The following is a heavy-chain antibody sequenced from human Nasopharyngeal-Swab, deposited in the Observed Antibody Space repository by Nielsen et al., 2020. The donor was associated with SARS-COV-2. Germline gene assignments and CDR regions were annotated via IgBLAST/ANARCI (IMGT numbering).Heavy chain of an antibody. J-gene: IGHJ6*02. CDR3: ARRTGYYYCYDMDV. CDR2: INDSGST. Sequence: SDPLSPMCPVYYLSVTGYYSSCTRLHPGKCMEWIVEINDSGSTSYNPSLKSLVTLSVDTSKNQFTLKLSSVTAADTAEYYFARRTGYYYCYDMDVWGQGTTVTVSS. D-gene: IGHD3/OR15-3a*01. CDR1: YLSVTGYY. V-gene: IGHV4-34*01.